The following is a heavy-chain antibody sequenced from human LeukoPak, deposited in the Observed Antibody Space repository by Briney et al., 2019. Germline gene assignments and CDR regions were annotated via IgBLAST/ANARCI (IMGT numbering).Heavy chain of an antibody. D-gene: IGHD6-13*01. CDR1: GGSISSGGYY. J-gene: IGHJ4*02. CDR3: ARLRGRIAAD. Sequence: SQTLSLTCTVSGGSISSGGYYWSWIRQPPGKGLEWIGYIYHSGSTYYNPSLKSRVTISVDRSKNQFSLKLSSVTAADTAVYYCARLRGRIAADWGQGTLVTVSS. CDR2: IYHSGST. V-gene: IGHV4-30-2*01.